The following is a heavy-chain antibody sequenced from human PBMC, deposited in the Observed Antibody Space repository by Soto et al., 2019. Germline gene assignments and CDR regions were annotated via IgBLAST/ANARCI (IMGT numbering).Heavy chain of an antibody. CDR1: GGSVSSRSHF. D-gene: IGHD5-12*01. V-gene: IGHV4-61*01. CDR3: SRYDAESGSNKLDP. CDR2: IYYTGNT. J-gene: IGHJ5*02. Sequence: QVQLQESGPGVVKPSDTLSVTCTVSGGSVSSRSHFWSWIRQPPGGGLQWIGYIYYTGNTNYSPSLKSRATLAVDTSRNQFSLRLTSVTAADTAIYYCSRYDAESGSNKLDPRGQGTLVTFYS.